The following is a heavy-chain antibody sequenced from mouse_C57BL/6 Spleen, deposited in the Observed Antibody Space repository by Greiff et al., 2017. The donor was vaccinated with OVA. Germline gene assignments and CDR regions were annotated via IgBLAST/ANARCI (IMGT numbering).Heavy chain of an antibody. D-gene: IGHD2-5*01. V-gene: IGHV5-9-1*02. J-gene: IGHJ4*01. CDR1: GFTFSSYA. CDR3: TREGYYSNYEGAMDY. CDR2: ISSGGDYI. Sequence: EVHLVESGEGLVKPGGSLKLSCAASGFTFSSYAMSWVRQTPEKRLEWVAYISSGGDYIYYADTVKGRFTISRDNARNTLYLQMSSLKSEDTAMYYCTREGYYSNYEGAMDYWGQGTSVTVSS.